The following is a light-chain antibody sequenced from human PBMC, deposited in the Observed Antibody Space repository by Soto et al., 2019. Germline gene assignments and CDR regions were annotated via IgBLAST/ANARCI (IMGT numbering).Light chain of an antibody. CDR3: QQYNDWPPLT. V-gene: IGKV3-15*01. J-gene: IGKJ4*01. CDR1: QSVSSN. Sequence: EIVMTQSPAPLSVSPGERATLSCRSSQSVSSNLAWYQQKPGQAPRLLIYGTSTRATGVPARFSGSGSGTEFTLTISNLQSEDFAVYYCQQYNDWPPLTLGGGTKVDIK. CDR2: GTS.